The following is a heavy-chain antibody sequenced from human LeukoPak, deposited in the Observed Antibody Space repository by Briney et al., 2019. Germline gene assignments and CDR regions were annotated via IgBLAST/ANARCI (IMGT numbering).Heavy chain of an antibody. CDR3: ARGDGSSSYYYYMDV. CDR1: GYTFTGYY. D-gene: IGHD6-6*01. V-gene: IGHV1-69*06. J-gene: IGHJ6*03. CDR2: IIPIFGTA. Sequence: SVKVSCKASGYTFTGYYMHWVRQAPGQGLEWMGGIIPIFGTANYAQKFQGRVTITADKSTSTAYMELSSLRSEDTAVYYCARGDGSSSYYYYMDVWGKGTTVTVSS.